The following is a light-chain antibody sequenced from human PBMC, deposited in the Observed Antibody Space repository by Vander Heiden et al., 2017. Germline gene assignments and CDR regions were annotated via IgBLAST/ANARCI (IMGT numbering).Light chain of an antibody. J-gene: IGKJ1*01. CDR2: KAS. CDR3: KQYTGYSWT. V-gene: IGKV1-5*03. Sequence: DIQMTKSPSTLSASVGDRVTITSRASQSISSWLDWYQQKPGKAPKLLIYKASNLESGVPTRFSGRGSGTEFTLTISSLQPDDFATYYCKQYTGYSWTFGQGTKVEIK. CDR1: QSISSW.